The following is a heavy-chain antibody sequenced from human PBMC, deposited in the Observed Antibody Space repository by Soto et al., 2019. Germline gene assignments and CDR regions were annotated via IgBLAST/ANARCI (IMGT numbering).Heavy chain of an antibody. D-gene: IGHD3-16*01. J-gene: IGHJ4*02. V-gene: IGHV3-30-3*01. CDR1: GFTFSSYA. Sequence: QVQLVESGGGVVQPGRSLRLSCAASGFTFSSYAMHWVRQAPGKGLEWVAVISYDGSNKYYADSVKGRFTISRDNSKNTLYLQMNSLRAEDTAVYYCARGLSWGEAFDYWGQGTLVTVSS. CDR2: ISYDGSNK. CDR3: ARGLSWGEAFDY.